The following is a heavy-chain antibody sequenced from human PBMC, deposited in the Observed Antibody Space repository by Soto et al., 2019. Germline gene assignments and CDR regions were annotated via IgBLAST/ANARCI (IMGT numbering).Heavy chain of an antibody. CDR2: IKSKTDGGTT. V-gene: IGHV3-15*07. CDR1: SVSNVW. Sequence: SVSNVWMNWVRQAPGKVLEWVGRIKSKTDGGTTDYAAPVNGRFTISRDDSKNTLYLQMNSLKTEDTAVYYCTTTRYWGQGTLVTVSS. CDR3: TTTRY. J-gene: IGHJ1*01.